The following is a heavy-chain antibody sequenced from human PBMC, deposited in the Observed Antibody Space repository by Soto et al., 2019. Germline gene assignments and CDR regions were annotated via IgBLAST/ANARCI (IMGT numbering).Heavy chain of an antibody. CDR2: IYPGDSDT. Sequence: PGESLKISCKGSGYSFTSYWSGWVRQKPGKGLEWMGIIYPGDSDTRYSPSFQGQVTISADKSISTAYLQWSSLKASDTAMYYCASQEMATKNVDAFDIWGQGTMVTVSS. CDR3: ASQEMATKNVDAFDI. J-gene: IGHJ3*02. CDR1: GYSFTSYW. D-gene: IGHD5-12*01. V-gene: IGHV5-51*01.